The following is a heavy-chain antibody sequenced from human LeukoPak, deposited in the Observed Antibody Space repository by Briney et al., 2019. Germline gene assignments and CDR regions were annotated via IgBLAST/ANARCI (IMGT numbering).Heavy chain of an antibody. Sequence: GGSLRLSCAASGFTFSSYAMSWVRQAPGKGLEGVSAISGSSCSTYYADSVKGRFTISRDNSKNTLYLQMNRLRAEDKAVYYCAKGKGSEAAHFDHWGQGTLVTVSS. V-gene: IGHV3-23*01. CDR3: AKGKGSEAAHFDH. D-gene: IGHD2-15*01. CDR1: GFTFSSYA. CDR2: ISGSSCST. J-gene: IGHJ4*02.